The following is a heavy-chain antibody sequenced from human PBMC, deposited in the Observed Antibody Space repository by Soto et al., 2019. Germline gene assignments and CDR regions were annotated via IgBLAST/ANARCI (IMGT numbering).Heavy chain of an antibody. D-gene: IGHD2-8*01. CDR2: AIPILGIA. Sequence: VQLVQSGAELKKPGSSVNISCKASGGIFSNYAINWVRQAPGQGLEWMGGAIPILGIANYAQKLKGRVTVTADESTRTAYIELSGLTSDDTAVSFCAKGHVGMEVIYSYGLEVWGQGTTVTFSS. CDR1: GGIFSNYA. CDR3: AKGHVGMEVIYSYGLEV. J-gene: IGHJ6*02. V-gene: IGHV1-69*01.